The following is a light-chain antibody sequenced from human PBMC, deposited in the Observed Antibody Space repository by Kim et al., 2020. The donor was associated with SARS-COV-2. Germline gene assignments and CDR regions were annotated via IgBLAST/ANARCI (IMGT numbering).Light chain of an antibody. J-gene: IGKJ2*01. Sequence: DIQMTHSPSSLSASVGDRVTISCRASQDIGNDLGWYQQKPGTAPKRLIYAASSLQSGVPSRFSGSGSGTEFTLTISSLQPEDFANFYCLQYNTYPLTFGHGTKLEIK. CDR3: LQYNTYPLT. V-gene: IGKV1-17*01. CDR1: QDIGND. CDR2: AAS.